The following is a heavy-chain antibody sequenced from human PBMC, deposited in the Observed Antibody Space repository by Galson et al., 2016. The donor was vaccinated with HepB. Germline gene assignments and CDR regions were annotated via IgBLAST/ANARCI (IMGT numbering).Heavy chain of an antibody. Sequence: SLRLSCAASGFSFKNYAMAWVRLTPGEGPEWVSVITSSGTTTFYADSVKDRFTISRDNSKNTLYLDMSTMSADDTALYYCAKAWHYDSGGAYYRYYFDYWGQGTLVVVSS. D-gene: IGHD3-22*01. CDR1: GFSFKNYA. J-gene: IGHJ4*02. V-gene: IGHV3-23*01. CDR3: AKAWHYDSGGAYYRYYFDY. CDR2: ITSSGTTT.